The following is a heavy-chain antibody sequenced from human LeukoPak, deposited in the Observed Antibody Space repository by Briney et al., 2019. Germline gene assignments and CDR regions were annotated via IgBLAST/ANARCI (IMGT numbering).Heavy chain of an antibody. J-gene: IGHJ4*02. CDR3: TTDLSNYYDSSGYPVDY. CDR2: IKSKTDGETT. V-gene: IGHV3-15*01. D-gene: IGHD3-22*01. Sequence: SGGSLRLSCAASGLTFSNAWMSWVRQAPGQGLEWVARIKSKTDGETTDYAAPVKGRFTISRDDSKNTLYLQMNSLKTEDTAVYYCTTDLSNYYDSSGYPVDYWGQGTLVTVSS. CDR1: GLTFSNAW.